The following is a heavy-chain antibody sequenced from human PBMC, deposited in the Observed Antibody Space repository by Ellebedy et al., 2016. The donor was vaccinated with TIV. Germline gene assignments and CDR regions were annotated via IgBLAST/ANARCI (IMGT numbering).Heavy chain of an antibody. V-gene: IGHV3-21*04. CDR3: AKGPLGGSYYSPFDY. CDR2: ISSSSSYI. D-gene: IGHD3-10*01. J-gene: IGHJ4*02. CDR1: GFTFSSYS. Sequence: GESLKISCAASGFTFSSYSMNWVRQAPGKGLEWVSSISSSSSYIYYADSVKGQFTISRDNSKNTLYLQMNSLRAEDTAVYYCAKGPLGGSYYSPFDYWGQGTRVTVSS.